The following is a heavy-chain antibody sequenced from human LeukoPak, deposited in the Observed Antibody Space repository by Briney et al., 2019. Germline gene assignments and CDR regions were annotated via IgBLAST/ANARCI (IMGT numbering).Heavy chain of an antibody. D-gene: IGHD2-8*01. Sequence: PGGSLRLSCAASKFTFRNYWMSWVRQAPGKGLEWVANIKQDGSEQYYVDSVKGRFIIARDNAKNSVYLQMNSLRVEDTAVYYCARGGVWYNSHVFDSWGQGTLVTVSS. CDR1: KFTFRNYW. CDR3: ARGGVWYNSHVFDS. J-gene: IGHJ4*02. V-gene: IGHV3-7*01. CDR2: IKQDGSEQ.